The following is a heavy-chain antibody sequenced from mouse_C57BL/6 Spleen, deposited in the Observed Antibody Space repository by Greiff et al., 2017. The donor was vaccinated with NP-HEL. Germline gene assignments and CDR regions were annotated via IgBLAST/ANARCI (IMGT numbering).Heavy chain of an antibody. D-gene: IGHD1-1*01. CDR3: AREGYYGKDY. J-gene: IGHJ2*01. CDR1: GYSITSGYY. Sequence: EVKLMESGPGLVKPSQSLSLTCSVTGYSITSGYYWNWIRQFPGNKLEWMGYISYDGSNNYNPSLKNRISITRDTSKNQFFLKLNSVTTEDTATYYCAREGYYGKDYWGQGTTLTVSS. V-gene: IGHV3-6*01. CDR2: ISYDGSN.